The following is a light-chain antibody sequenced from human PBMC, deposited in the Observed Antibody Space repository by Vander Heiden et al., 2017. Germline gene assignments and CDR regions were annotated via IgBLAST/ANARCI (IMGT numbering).Light chain of an antibody. CDR2: DAS. CDR1: QSVSSY. Sequence: EIVLTQSPATLSLSPGERATLSCRASQSVSSYLAWYQQKPGQAPRLLIYDASNRATAIPARFSGRGSGTDFTLTIIILEPEDFAVYYCQQRSTWPLTFGQRTRLEIK. CDR3: QQRSTWPLT. V-gene: IGKV3-11*01. J-gene: IGKJ5*01.